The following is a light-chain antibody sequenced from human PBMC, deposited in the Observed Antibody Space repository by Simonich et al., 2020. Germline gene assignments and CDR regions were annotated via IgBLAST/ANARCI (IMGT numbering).Light chain of an antibody. Sequence: QSALTQPASVSGSPGQSITISCTGTSSDVGGYNYVSWSQQHPGKAPQLMIYDVSNRPSGVSNRFSGSKSGNTASLTISGLQAEDEADYYCSSYTSSSHVVFGGGTKLTVL. CDR3: SSYTSSSHVV. CDR1: SSDVGGYNY. CDR2: DVS. V-gene: IGLV2-14*03. J-gene: IGLJ2*01.